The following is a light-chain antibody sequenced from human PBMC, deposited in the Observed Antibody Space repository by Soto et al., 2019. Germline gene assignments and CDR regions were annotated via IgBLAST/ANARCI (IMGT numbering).Light chain of an antibody. CDR3: QQYGSSPLHT. CDR2: GAS. J-gene: IGKJ2*01. V-gene: IGKV3-20*01. Sequence: EIVLTQSPGTLSLSPGERATLSCRASQSVSSSYLAWYQQKPGQAPRLLIYGASSRATGIPDRFSGSGSGTDFTLTISRLEPEDFVVYYCQQYGSSPLHTFGQGTKLEIK. CDR1: QSVSSSY.